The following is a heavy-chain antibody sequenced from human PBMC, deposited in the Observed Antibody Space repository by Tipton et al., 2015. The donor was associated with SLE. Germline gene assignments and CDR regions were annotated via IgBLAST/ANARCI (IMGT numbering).Heavy chain of an antibody. V-gene: IGHV4-39*07. Sequence: LRLSCTVSGGSISSSSYYWGWIRQPPGKGLEWIGSIYYSGSTYYNPSLKSRVTISVDTSKNQFSLKLSSVTAADTAVYYCARSSPADYWGQGTLVTVSS. CDR2: IYYSGST. CDR1: GGSISSSSYY. J-gene: IGHJ4*02. CDR3: ARSSPADY.